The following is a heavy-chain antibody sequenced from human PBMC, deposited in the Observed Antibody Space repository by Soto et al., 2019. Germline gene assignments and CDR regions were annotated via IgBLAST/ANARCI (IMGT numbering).Heavy chain of an antibody. D-gene: IGHD2-21*02. CDR2: IGRRSDI. Sequence: EVQLVESGGGLVKPGGSLRLSCEASGFSFSTYSMHWVRQAPGKGLEWVSSIGRRSDIYYADSVKGRFTISRDNAKNSVSLQRDSLRDEDTAVYYCAREETAWPLAYGLDDWGQGTTVTVSS. CDR3: AREETAWPLAYGLDD. CDR1: GFSFSTYS. V-gene: IGHV3-21*01. J-gene: IGHJ6*02.